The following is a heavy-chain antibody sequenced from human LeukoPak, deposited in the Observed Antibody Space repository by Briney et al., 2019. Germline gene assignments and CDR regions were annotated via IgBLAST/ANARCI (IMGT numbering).Heavy chain of an antibody. J-gene: IGHJ4*02. CDR3: ATEVSVVSKYFDN. CDR1: GHILSELS. V-gene: IGHV1-24*01. CDR2: FDSEDGEI. Sequence: ASVKVSCKVSGHILSELSIHWVRKAPGKGLEWLGGFDSEDGEIIYAQKFQGRVTMTEDTSTDTAYMELSSPRSEDTAVYYCATEVSVVSKYFDNWGQGTLVTVPS. D-gene: IGHD5/OR15-5a*01.